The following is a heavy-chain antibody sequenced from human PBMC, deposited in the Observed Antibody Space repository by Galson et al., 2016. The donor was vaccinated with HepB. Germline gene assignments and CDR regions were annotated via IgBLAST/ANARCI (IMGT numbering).Heavy chain of an antibody. CDR3: AREGRQLAGAGLDS. CDR1: GFTFSYSY. Sequence: SLRLSCAASGFTFSYSYMYWIRQAPGKGLEWVSYISTGGNTKYYADSVKGRFTISRDNAKNSLHLQMNSLRAEDTAVYYCAREGRQLAGAGLDSWGQGTLVTVSS. J-gene: IGHJ4*02. CDR2: ISTGGNTK. V-gene: IGHV3-11*01. D-gene: IGHD5-24*01.